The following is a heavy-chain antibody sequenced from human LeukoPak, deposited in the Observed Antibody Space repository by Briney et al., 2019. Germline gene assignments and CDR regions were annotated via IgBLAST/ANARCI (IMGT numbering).Heavy chain of an antibody. CDR2: IYYSGST. Sequence: SETLSLTCTVSGGSISSSSYYWGWIRQPPGKGLEWIGSIYYSGSTYYNPSLKSRVTISIDTSKNQFSLRLTSLTAADTAVYYCARMYTDGWYEYWGRGILVTVSS. D-gene: IGHD6-19*01. V-gene: IGHV4-39*01. CDR3: ARMYTDGWYEY. CDR1: GGSISSSSYY. J-gene: IGHJ4*02.